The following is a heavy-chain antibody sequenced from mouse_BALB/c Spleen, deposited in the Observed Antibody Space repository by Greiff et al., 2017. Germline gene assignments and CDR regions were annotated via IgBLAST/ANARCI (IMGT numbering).Heavy chain of an antibody. Sequence: EVKLMESGGGLVQPGGSRKLSCAASGFTFSSFGMHWVRQAPEKGLEWVAYISSGSSTIYYADTVKGRFTISRDNPKNTLFLQMTSLRSEDTAMYYCARGHDYDDGFDYWGQGTTLTVSS. D-gene: IGHD2-4*01. CDR3: ARGHDYDDGFDY. V-gene: IGHV5-17*02. J-gene: IGHJ2*01. CDR2: ISSGSSTI. CDR1: GFTFSSFG.